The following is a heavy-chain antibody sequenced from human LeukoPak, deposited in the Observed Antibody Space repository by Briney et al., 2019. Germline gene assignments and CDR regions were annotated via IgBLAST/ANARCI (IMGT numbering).Heavy chain of an antibody. D-gene: IGHD3-22*01. CDR1: GFTFSDYY. J-gene: IGHJ4*02. CDR3: ASEVEYYYDSSGYYHIDY. V-gene: IGHV4-38-2*01. Sequence: LRLSCAASGFTFSDYYMSWIRQPPGKGLGWIGSIYYSGSTYYNPSLKSRVTISVDTSKNQFSLKLSSVTAADTAVYYCASEVEYYYDSSGYYHIDYWGQGTLVTVSS. CDR2: IYYSGST.